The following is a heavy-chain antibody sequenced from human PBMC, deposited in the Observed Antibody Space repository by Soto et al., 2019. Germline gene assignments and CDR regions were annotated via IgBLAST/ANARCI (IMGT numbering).Heavy chain of an antibody. D-gene: IGHD3-22*01. J-gene: IGHJ1*01. V-gene: IGHV1-69*12. Sequence: QVQLVQSGAEVKKPGSSVKVSCKASGGTFSSYVISWVRQAPGQGLEWMGGIIPIFGTAKYAQKFQGRVTITADEPTNTAYMEVSNLRAEATAVYHRAREHSLGFYFQHWGQGTLVTVSS. CDR1: GGTFSSYV. CDR3: AREHSLGFYFQH. CDR2: IIPIFGTA.